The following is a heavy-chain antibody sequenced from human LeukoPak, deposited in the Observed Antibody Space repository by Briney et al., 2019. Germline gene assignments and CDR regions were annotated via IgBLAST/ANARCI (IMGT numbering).Heavy chain of an antibody. CDR1: GYTFTSYY. D-gene: IGHD3-22*01. V-gene: IGHV1-46*01. Sequence: ASVKVSCKASGYTFTSYYMHWVRQAPGQGLEWMGIINPSGGSTSYAQKFQGRVTMTRDMSTSTVYMELSSLRSEDTAVYYCAREGSSGAILYYYYMDVWGKGTTVTVSS. J-gene: IGHJ6*03. CDR3: AREGSSGAILYYYYMDV. CDR2: INPSGGST.